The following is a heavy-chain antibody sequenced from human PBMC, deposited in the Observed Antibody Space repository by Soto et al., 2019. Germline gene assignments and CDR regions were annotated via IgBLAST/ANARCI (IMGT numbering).Heavy chain of an antibody. CDR2: ISAYNGNT. Sequence: ASVKVSCKASGYTFTSYGISWVRQAPGRGLEWMGWISAYNGNTNYAQKLQGRVTMTTDTSTSTAYMELRSLRSDDTAVYYCARAPMITFGGVIVHYYYYGMDVWGQGTTVTVSS. CDR1: GYTFTSYG. CDR3: ARAPMITFGGVIVHYYYYGMDV. V-gene: IGHV1-18*04. D-gene: IGHD3-16*02. J-gene: IGHJ6*02.